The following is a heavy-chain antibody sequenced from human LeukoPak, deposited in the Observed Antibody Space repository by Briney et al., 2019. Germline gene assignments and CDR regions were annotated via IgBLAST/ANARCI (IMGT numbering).Heavy chain of an antibody. Sequence: GSLRLSCAASGFAFSNYGMTWIRQAPGKGLEWVSAIISSGGITYYADSVKGRFTISRDNSKNTLYLQMNSLRGEDTAVYYCARILDHYDFPNNWFDPWGQGTLVTVSS. CDR1: GFAFSNYG. D-gene: IGHD3-22*01. CDR3: ARILDHYDFPNNWFDP. V-gene: IGHV3-23*01. J-gene: IGHJ5*02. CDR2: IISSGGIT.